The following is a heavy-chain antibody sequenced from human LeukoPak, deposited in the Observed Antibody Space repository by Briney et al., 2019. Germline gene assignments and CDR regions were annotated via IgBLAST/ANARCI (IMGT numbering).Heavy chain of an antibody. J-gene: IGHJ4*02. D-gene: IGHD3-22*01. CDR2: ISYDGNNK. Sequence: PGRSLRLSCGASGFTFSSYVMHWVRQAPGKGLEWVAVISYDGNNKYYADSVKGRFTISRDNSKNTLYLQMNSLRDEDTAVYYCASRTFYESSGYYLDNWGQGTLVTVSS. CDR1: GFTFSSYV. CDR3: ASRTFYESSGYYLDN. V-gene: IGHV3-30*03.